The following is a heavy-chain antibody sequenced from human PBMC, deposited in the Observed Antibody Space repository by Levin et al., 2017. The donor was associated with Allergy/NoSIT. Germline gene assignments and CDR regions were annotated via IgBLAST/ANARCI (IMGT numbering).Heavy chain of an antibody. V-gene: IGHV6-1*01. CDR1: GDSVSSNSAA. CDR3: ARETPSWLRTPMVAFDI. Sequence: SQTLSLTCAISGDSVSSNSAAWNWIRQSPSRGLEWLGRTYYRSKWYNDYAVSVKSRITINPDTSKNQFSLQLNSVTPEDTAVYYCARETPSWLRTPMVAFDIWGQGTMVTVSS. CDR2: TYYRSKWYN. D-gene: IGHD5-12*01. J-gene: IGHJ3*02.